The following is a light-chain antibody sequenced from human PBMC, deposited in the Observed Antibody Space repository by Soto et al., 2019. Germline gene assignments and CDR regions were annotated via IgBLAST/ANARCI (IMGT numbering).Light chain of an antibody. V-gene: IGKV1-17*01. CDR1: QSIRND. Sequence: DIQMTQSPSSLSASVGDRVTIACRASQSIRNDFGWYQQKPGKAPKRLIYAASSLQSGVPSRFSGSGSGTELTITISSLLPEDFVTYYCLQHNSYPWLTFGGGAKVEIK. J-gene: IGKJ4*01. CDR2: AAS. CDR3: LQHNSYPWLT.